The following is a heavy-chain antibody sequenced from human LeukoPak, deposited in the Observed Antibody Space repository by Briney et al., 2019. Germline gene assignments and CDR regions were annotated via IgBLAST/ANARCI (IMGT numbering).Heavy chain of an antibody. V-gene: IGHV3-20*04. J-gene: IGHJ4*02. CDR1: GFIFSSYN. Sequence: GGSLRLSCAASGFIFSSYNMNWVRQPPGKGLEWVSGINWNGGSTGYADSVKGRFTISRDKAKNSLYLQMNSLRAEDTAFYYCARRYSGYDYMDYWGQGTLVTVSS. D-gene: IGHD5-12*01. CDR3: ARRYSGYDYMDY. CDR2: INWNGGST.